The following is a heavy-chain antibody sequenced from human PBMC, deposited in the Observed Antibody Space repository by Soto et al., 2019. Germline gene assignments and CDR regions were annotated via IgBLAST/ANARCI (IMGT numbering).Heavy chain of an antibody. Sequence: ASVKVSCKASGYTFTSYDINWVRQATGQGLEWMGWMNPNSGNTGYAQKFQGRVTMTRNTSISTAYMELSSLRSEDTAVYYCARGGYYDSSGYPDDFDIWGQGTMVTVSS. CDR1: GYTFTSYD. CDR2: MNPNSGNT. CDR3: ARGGYYDSSGYPDDFDI. V-gene: IGHV1-8*01. J-gene: IGHJ3*02. D-gene: IGHD3-22*01.